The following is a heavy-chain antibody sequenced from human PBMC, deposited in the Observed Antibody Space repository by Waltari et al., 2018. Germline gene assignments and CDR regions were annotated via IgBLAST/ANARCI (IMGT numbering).Heavy chain of an antibody. CDR3: ARDEPQIIYGESDFDY. CDR1: GFTFSSYS. D-gene: IGHD4-17*01. CDR2: ISSSSSTI. Sequence: EVQLVESGGGLVQPGGSLRLSCAASGFTFSSYSMNWVRQAPGKGLEWVSYISSSSSTIYYAASVKGRFTISRDNAKNSLYLQMNRLRAEDTAVYYCARDEPQIIYGESDFDYWGQGTLVTVSS. J-gene: IGHJ4*02. V-gene: IGHV3-48*04.